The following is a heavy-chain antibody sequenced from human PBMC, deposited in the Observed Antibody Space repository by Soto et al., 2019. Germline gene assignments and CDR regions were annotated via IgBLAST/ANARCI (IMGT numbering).Heavy chain of an antibody. Sequence: GASVKVSCKASCYTFTSYGISWVRQAPGQVLEWMGLISAYNGNTNYAQKLQGRVTITTDTSTSTAYMELRSLTSDDTAVYYCARGAWYSSGWINDVVVYYFDYGGQGTLVTVSS. D-gene: IGHD6-19*01. CDR3: ARGAWYSSGWINDVVVYYFDY. V-gene: IGHV1-18*01. J-gene: IGHJ4*02. CDR1: CYTFTSYG. CDR2: ISAYNGNT.